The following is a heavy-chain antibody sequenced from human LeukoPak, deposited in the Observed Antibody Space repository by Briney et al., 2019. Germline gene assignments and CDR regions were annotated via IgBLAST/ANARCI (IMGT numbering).Heavy chain of an antibody. CDR2: LTDTGADT. V-gene: IGHV3-23*01. J-gene: IGHJ1*01. CDR1: GFTFSSYP. Sequence: GGSPRLSCAASGFTFSSYPMAWVRQAPGKGLEWVSSLTDTGADTFYADSVKGRFTISRDNSRNTLYLQMNSLRAEDTAVYYCAKDSNRQGYCSGGSCYPVFQNWGQGTLVTVSS. D-gene: IGHD2-15*01. CDR3: AKDSNRQGYCSGGSCYPVFQN.